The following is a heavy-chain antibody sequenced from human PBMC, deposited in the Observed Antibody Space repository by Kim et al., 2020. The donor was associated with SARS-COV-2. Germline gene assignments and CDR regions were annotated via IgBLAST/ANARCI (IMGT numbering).Heavy chain of an antibody. J-gene: IGHJ6*02. Sequence: GGSLRLSCAASGFTFSSYDMHWVRQATGKGLEWVSAIGTAGDTYYPGSVKGRFTISRENAKNSLYLQMNSLRAGDTAVYYCARGMERWELRYYYGMDVWGQGTTVTVSS. CDR2: IGTAGDT. CDR3: ARGMERWELRYYYGMDV. V-gene: IGHV3-13*01. D-gene: IGHD1-26*01. CDR1: GFTFSSYD.